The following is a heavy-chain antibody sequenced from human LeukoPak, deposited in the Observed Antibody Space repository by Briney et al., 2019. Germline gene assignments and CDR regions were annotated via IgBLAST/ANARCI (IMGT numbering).Heavy chain of an antibody. CDR3: ARRAGAYSHPYDY. CDR2: IYSDNT. Sequence: GGSLRLSFAASGFTFSSYGMSWVRQAPGKGLEWVSFIYSDNTHYSDSVKGRFTISRDNSKNTLYPQMNSLRAEDTAVYYCARRAGAYSHPYDYWGQGTLVTVSS. D-gene: IGHD4/OR15-4a*01. V-gene: IGHV3-53*01. J-gene: IGHJ4*02. CDR1: GFTFSSYG.